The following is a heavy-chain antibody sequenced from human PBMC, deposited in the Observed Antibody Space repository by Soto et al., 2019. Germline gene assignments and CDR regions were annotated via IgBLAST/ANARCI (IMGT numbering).Heavy chain of an antibody. D-gene: IGHD6-6*01. CDR1: GGTFSSYA. J-gene: IGHJ4*02. CDR3: ARDLLSHTAARGDY. V-gene: IGHV1-69*01. CDR2: IIPIFGTA. Sequence: QVQLVQSGAEVKKPGSSVKVSCKASGGTFSSYAISWVRQAPGQGLEWMGGIIPIFGTANYAQKCQGRVTITADESTSTAYMELSSLRSEDTAVYYCARDLLSHTAARGDYWGQGTLVTVSS.